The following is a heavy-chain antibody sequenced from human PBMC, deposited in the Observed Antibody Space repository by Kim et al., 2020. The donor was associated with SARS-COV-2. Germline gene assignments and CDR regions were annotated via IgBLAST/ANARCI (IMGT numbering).Heavy chain of an antibody. V-gene: IGHV1-3*01. D-gene: IGHD3-10*01. J-gene: IGHJ4*02. CDR2: INAGNGNT. Sequence: ASVKVSCKASGYTFTSYAMHWVRQAPGQRLEWMGWINAGNGNTKYSQKFQGRVTITRDTSASTAYMELSSLRSEDTAVYYCATSVDPRLLWFGEVLFQPVDTATLPRDYWGQGTLVTVSS. CDR3: ATSVDPRLLWFGEVLFQPVDTATLPRDY. CDR1: GYTFTSYA.